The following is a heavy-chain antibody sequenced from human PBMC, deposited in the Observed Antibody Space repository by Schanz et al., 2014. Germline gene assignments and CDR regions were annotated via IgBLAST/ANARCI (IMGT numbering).Heavy chain of an antibody. CDR2: ISAYTNNT. J-gene: IGHJ4*02. Sequence: QVQLVQSGAEMKKPGASVKVSCEASRYTFNTYGLNWVRQAPGQGLEWMGWISAYTNNTNYAQKIQGRVTITADRSTSTAYMDQSSLRSEDTAVYYCARGYGDSPTDYWGQGTLVTVSS. CDR1: RYTFNTYG. V-gene: IGHV1-18*01. D-gene: IGHD4-17*01. CDR3: ARGYGDSPTDY.